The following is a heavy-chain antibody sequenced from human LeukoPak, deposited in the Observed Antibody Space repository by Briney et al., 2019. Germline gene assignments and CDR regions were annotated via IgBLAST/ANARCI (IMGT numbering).Heavy chain of an antibody. Sequence: SETLSLTCSVSGGSISSYYWSWIRQPPGKGLEWIGYIYYSGSTNYNPSLKSRVTISVDTSKNQFSLKLSSVTAADTAVYYCARSHGSGSYYRPPANYYFDYWGQGSLVTVSS. CDR3: ARSHGSGSYYRPPANYYFDY. D-gene: IGHD3-10*01. J-gene: IGHJ4*02. CDR1: GGSISSYY. CDR2: IYYSGST. V-gene: IGHV4-59*01.